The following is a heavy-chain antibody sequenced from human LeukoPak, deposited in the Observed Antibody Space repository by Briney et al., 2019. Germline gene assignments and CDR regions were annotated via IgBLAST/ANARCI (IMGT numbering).Heavy chain of an antibody. Sequence: PGGTLRLSCAASGFTFSSYGMSWVRQAPGKGLEWVSAISGSGGSTYYADSVKGRFTISRDNSKNTLYLQMNSLRAEDTAVYYCAKGTDYYGSGSYYRSHFDYWGQGTLVTVSS. D-gene: IGHD3-10*01. CDR2: ISGSGGST. V-gene: IGHV3-23*01. CDR3: AKGTDYYGSGSYYRSHFDY. J-gene: IGHJ4*02. CDR1: GFTFSSYG.